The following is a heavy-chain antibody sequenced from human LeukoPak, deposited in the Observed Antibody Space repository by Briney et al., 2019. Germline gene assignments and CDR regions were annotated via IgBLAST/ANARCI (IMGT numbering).Heavy chain of an antibody. J-gene: IGHJ4*02. D-gene: IGHD3/OR15-3a*01. Sequence: ASVTVSCKASGYTFTGYYMHWVRQAPGQGLEWMGWINPNSGGTNYAQKFQGRVTITRDTAISTAYMELSRLRSDHTAVYYCARDVDSHFDYWGQGTLVTVSS. CDR2: INPNSGGT. V-gene: IGHV1-2*02. CDR3: ARDVDSHFDY. CDR1: GYTFTGYY.